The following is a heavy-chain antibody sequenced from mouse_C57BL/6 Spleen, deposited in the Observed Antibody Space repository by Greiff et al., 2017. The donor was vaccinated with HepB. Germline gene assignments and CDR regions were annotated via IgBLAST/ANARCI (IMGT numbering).Heavy chain of an antibody. CDR1: GFTFSDYY. CDR3: ARAGDYGSSSWFAY. Sequence: EVQLVESEGGLVQPGSSMKLSCTASGFTFSDYYMAWVRQVPEKGLEWVANINYDGSSTYYLDSLKSRFIISRDNAKNILYLQMSSLKSEDTATYYCARAGDYGSSSWFAYWGQGTLVTVSA. V-gene: IGHV5-16*01. CDR2: INYDGSST. J-gene: IGHJ3*01. D-gene: IGHD1-1*01.